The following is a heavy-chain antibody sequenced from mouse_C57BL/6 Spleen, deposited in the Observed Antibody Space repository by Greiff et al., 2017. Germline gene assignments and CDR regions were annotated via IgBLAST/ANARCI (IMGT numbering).Heavy chain of an antibody. CDR2: IDPENGDT. Sequence: EVQLQQSGAELVRPGASVKLSCTASGFNIKDDYMHWVKQRPEQGLEWIGWIDPENGDTEYASKFQGKATITADTSSNSAYLQLSSLTSEDTAVSYCTSWVSCSHRYFEDQGTGPTLT. J-gene: IGHJ2*01. CDR3: TSWVSCSHRYFED. D-gene: IGHD6-2*01. CDR1: GFNIKDDY. V-gene: IGHV14-4*01.